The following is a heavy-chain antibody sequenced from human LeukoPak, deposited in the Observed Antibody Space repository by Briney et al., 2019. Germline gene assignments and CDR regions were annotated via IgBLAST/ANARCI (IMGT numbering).Heavy chain of an antibody. CDR3: SRSNYLDY. CDR2: IGVRSGST. V-gene: IGHV3-23*01. J-gene: IGHJ4*02. CDR1: GFTFNSYA. Sequence: GGSLRLSCVGSGFTFNSYAMNWVRQAPGKGLEWVSAIGVRSGSTYYADSVQGRFTISRDNFKNTLYLQMNSLRAEDMAVYYCSRSNYLDYWGQGTLVTVSS.